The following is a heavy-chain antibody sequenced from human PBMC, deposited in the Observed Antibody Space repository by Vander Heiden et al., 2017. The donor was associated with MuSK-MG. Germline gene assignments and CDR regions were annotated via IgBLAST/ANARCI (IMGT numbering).Heavy chain of an antibody. D-gene: IGHD2-2*02. J-gene: IGHJ1*01. V-gene: IGHV3-7*01. Sequence: EVQLVESGGGLVQPGGSLRLSCAASGFPFSSHWVAWVRQAPGKGLEWVANVKQDGSEKHYVDSVKGRFTISRDNAKNSLYLQMNSLRVEDTAVYYCAVYCSGTTCSTAKGGFRDWGQGTLVTVSS. CDR2: VKQDGSEK. CDR3: AVYCSGTTCSTAKGGFRD. CDR1: GFPFSSHW.